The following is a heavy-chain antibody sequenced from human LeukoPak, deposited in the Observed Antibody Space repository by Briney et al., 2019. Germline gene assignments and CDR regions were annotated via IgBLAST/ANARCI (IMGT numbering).Heavy chain of an antibody. V-gene: IGHV3-23*01. CDR3: AKANGDYDSSGPGDAFDI. D-gene: IGHD3-22*01. CDR2: ISGSGGST. CDR1: GFTFSSYA. J-gene: IGHJ3*02. Sequence: GGSLRLSCAASGFTFSSYAMSWVRQAPGKGLEWVSAISGSGGSTYYADSVKDRFTISRDNSKNTLYLQMNSLRAEDTAVYYCAKANGDYDSSGPGDAFDIWGQGTMVTVSS.